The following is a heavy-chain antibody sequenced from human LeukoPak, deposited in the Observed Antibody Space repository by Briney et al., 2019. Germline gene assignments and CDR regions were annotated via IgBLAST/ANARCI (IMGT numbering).Heavy chain of an antibody. CDR3: ARAQLGAFDI. CDR1: GFTFSSYW. J-gene: IGHJ3*02. V-gene: IGHV3-74*01. CDR2: INSDGSST. D-gene: IGHD3-16*01. Sequence: GGSLRLSCAASGFTFSSYWMHWVRQTPGKGLVWVSRINSDGSSTSYADSVKGRFTISGDNAKNTLYLQMDSLRAEDTAVYYCARAQLGAFDIWGQGTMVTVSS.